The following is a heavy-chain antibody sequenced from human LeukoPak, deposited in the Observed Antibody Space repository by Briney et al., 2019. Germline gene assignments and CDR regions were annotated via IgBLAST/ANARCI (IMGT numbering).Heavy chain of an antibody. Sequence: SETLSLTCAVYGGSFSGYYWSWIRQPPGKGLEWIGEINHSGSTNYNPSLKSRVTISVDTSKNQFSLKLSSVTAADTAMYYCARRDIVVVPAARGLYNWFDPWGQGTLVTVSS. V-gene: IGHV4-34*01. CDR1: GGSFSGYY. D-gene: IGHD2-2*01. J-gene: IGHJ5*02. CDR3: ARRDIVVVPAARGLYNWFDP. CDR2: INHSGST.